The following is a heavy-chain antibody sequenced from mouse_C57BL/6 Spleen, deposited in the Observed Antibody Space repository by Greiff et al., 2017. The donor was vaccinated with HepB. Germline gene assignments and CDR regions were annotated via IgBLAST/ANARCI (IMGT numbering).Heavy chain of an antibody. CDR3: ATGTAQATGAMDY. D-gene: IGHD3-2*02. J-gene: IGHJ4*01. V-gene: IGHV1-54*01. CDR2: INPGSGGT. Sequence: QVQLQQSGAELVRPGTSVKVSCKASGYAFTNYLIEWVKQRPGQGLEWIGVINPGSGGTNYNEKFKGKATLTADKSSSTAYMQLSSLTSEDSAVYFCATGTAQATGAMDYWGQGTSVTVSS. CDR1: GYAFTNYL.